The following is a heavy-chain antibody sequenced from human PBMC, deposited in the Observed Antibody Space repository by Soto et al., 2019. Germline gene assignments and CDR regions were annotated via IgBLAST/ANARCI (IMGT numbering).Heavy chain of an antibody. CDR2: ISYNSDNR. J-gene: IGHJ4*02. CDR1: GFPFENYA. D-gene: IGHD3-3*01. Sequence: VQLVESGGGLVQTGRSLRLSCAASGFPFENYAMHWVRQAPGKGLEWVSGISYNSDNRGYVDSVRGRFTISRDNAKNSLYLLMNSLRAEDTALYYCGKDSGTFDFWSGYVAYWGQGTLVTVSS. V-gene: IGHV3-9*01. CDR3: GKDSGTFDFWSGYVAY.